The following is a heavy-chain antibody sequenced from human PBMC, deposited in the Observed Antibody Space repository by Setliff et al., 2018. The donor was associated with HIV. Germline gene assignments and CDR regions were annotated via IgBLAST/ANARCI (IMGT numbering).Heavy chain of an antibody. J-gene: IGHJ5*02. D-gene: IGHD3-10*01. V-gene: IGHV4-59*12. CDR1: GGSFSDYY. CDR2: IYNTGST. Sequence: LVLTCTVSGGSFSDYYRSWIRQPPGKGLEWIGYIYNTGSTYHSPSLESRVTISVDTSKNQFSLRLTSVTAEDTAVYYCARDRHYSGLGSYGPWGPGTLVTVSS. CDR3: ARDRHYSGLGSYGP.